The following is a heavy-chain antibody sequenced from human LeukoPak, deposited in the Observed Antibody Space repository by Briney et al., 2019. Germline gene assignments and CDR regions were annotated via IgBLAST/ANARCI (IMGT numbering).Heavy chain of an antibody. V-gene: IGHV3-74*01. J-gene: IGHJ4*02. CDR1: GFTFSDYY. Sequence: GGSLRLSSAASGFTFSDYYMHWVRQAPGKGLVWVARMSGDASSTDYADSVKGRFTISRDYAKNTLYLQMDSLRVEDTAMYYCVLSYVTTMTTSDYWGQGTLVTVSS. CDR2: MSGDASST. CDR3: VLSYVTTMTTSDY. D-gene: IGHD4-17*01.